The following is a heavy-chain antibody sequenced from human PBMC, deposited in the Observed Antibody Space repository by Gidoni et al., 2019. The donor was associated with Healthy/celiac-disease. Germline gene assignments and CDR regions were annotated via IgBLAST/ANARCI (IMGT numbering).Heavy chain of an antibody. J-gene: IGHJ3*02. CDR1: GFTFSSDS. Sequence: AASGFTFSSDSMNWVRQAPGKGLEWVSYISRSSSTIYYADSVKGRFTISRDNAKNSLYLQMNSLRAEDTAVYYCARDFPDEGAGGDGAFDIWGQGTMVTVSS. CDR3: ARDFPDEGAGGDGAFDI. CDR2: ISRSSSTI. V-gene: IGHV3-48*01. D-gene: IGHD1-26*01.